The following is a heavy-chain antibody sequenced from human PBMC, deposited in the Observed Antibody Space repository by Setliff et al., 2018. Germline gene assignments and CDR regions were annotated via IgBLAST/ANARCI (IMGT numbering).Heavy chain of an antibody. CDR2: ISTYTGNT. CDR3: SGLVRYCTRTTCQRASGAEL. D-gene: IGHD2-2*01. CDR1: GYTFSSYG. J-gene: IGHJ4*02. V-gene: IGHV1-18*01. Sequence: ASVKVSCKASGYTFSSYGITWVRQAPGQGLEWMGWISTYTGNTNYAQKLQGRVTMTTDTSTSTAYLELRSLTSDDTAVYYCSGLVRYCTRTTCQRASGAELWGQGSLVTVSS.